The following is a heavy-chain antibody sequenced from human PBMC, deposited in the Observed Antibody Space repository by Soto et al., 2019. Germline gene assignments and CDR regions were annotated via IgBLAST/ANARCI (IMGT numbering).Heavy chain of an antibody. Sequence: GGSLRLSXAASGFTFGTYAMHWVRQAPGKGLEWVAGIWYDGRIENYADSVKGRFSISRDNSKSTVSLHMSSLRLEDTAIYYCARSDCGGQCACDYWGQGTLVTVSS. D-gene: IGHD2-21*01. CDR2: IWYDGRIE. CDR1: GFTFGTYA. V-gene: IGHV3-33*01. CDR3: ARSDCGGQCACDY. J-gene: IGHJ4*02.